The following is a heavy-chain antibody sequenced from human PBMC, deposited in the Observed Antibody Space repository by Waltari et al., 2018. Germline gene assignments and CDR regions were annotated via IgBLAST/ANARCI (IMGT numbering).Heavy chain of an antibody. J-gene: IGHJ4*02. D-gene: IGHD3-22*01. CDR1: GGSISSYY. CDR3: ASWGGADYYDSSGYYY. Sequence: QVQLQESGPGLVKPSETLSLTCTVSGGSISSYYWILIRQPPGKGLEWIGYIYTSGSTNYNPSLKSRVTISVDTSKNQFSLKLSSGTAADTAVYYCASWGGADYYDSSGYYYWGQGTLVTVSS. V-gene: IGHV4-4*09. CDR2: IYTSGST.